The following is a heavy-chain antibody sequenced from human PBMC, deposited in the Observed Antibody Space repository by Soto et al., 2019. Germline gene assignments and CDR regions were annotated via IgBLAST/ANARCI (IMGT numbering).Heavy chain of an antibody. Sequence: EVQLVESGGALVQPGGSLRLSCATSGFTFTHYWMNWVRQAPGKGLEWVANINIDGTEKYYWDSVQGRFTISRDNAKNSLYLQMNSLRDEDMAVYSCARNRGWEMLDYWGQGTLVPVSS. CDR3: ARNRGWEMLDY. J-gene: IGHJ4*02. D-gene: IGHD6-19*01. CDR2: INIDGTEK. V-gene: IGHV3-7*01. CDR1: GFTFTHYW.